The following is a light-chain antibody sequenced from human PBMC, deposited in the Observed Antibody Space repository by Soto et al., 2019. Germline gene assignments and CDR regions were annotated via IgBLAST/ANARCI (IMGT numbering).Light chain of an antibody. CDR3: YSYTSSRAYV. CDR2: EVS. CDR1: SSDVGGYNY. J-gene: IGLJ1*01. V-gene: IGLV2-14*01. Sequence: SALTQPDSVTGSPGQSITISCTGTSSDVGGYNYVSWYQQQSGKAPKLIIHEVSNRPSGVSNRFSGSKSGHTASLTISGLQAEDEADYYCYSYTSSRAYVSVIGTRSPS.